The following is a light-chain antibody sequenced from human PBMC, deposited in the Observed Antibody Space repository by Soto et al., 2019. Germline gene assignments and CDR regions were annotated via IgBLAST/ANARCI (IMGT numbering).Light chain of an antibody. CDR3: QQYENLPLT. V-gene: IGKV1-33*01. CDR1: QDISNH. J-gene: IGKJ4*01. CDR2: DAS. Sequence: DIQMTQSPSPLSAAAGDRVTITCQASQDISNHLNWYQQKPGQAPKLLIYDASNLETGVPSRFSGSGFGTDFTFTISSLQPEDIATYYCQQYENLPLTFGGGTKVEIK.